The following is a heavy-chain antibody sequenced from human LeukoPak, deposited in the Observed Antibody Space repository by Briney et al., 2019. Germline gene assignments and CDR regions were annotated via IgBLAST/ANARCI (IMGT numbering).Heavy chain of an antibody. V-gene: IGHV3-66*01. D-gene: IGHD3-3*01. Sequence: QTGGSLRLSCAASGFTVGNNHMNWVRQAPGKGLEWVSLIYSGGNTQYADSVKGRFIIFRDSSKNTLYLQMNSLRAEDTAVYYCAKVGMSGYGTKALKNYFDYWGQGTLVTVSS. CDR3: AKVGMSGYGTKALKNYFDY. CDR1: GFTVGNNH. J-gene: IGHJ4*02. CDR2: IYSGGNT.